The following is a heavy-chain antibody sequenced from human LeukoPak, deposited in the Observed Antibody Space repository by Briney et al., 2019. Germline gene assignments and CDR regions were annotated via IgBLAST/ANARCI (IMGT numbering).Heavy chain of an antibody. CDR1: GFTFSSYA. CDR3: AKGCSSGWYPCDY. D-gene: IGHD6-19*01. CDR2: ISGSGGST. V-gene: IGHV3-23*01. J-gene: IGHJ4*02. Sequence: GGSLRPSCAASGFTFSSYAMSWVRQAPGKGLEWVSAISGSGGSTYYADSVKGRFTISRDNSKNTLYLQMNSLRAEDTAVYYCAKGCSSGWYPCDYWGQGTLVTVSS.